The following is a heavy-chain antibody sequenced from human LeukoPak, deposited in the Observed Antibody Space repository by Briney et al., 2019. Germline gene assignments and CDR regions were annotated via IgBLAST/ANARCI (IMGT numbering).Heavy chain of an antibody. CDR2: INTDGSRT. CDR1: GFIFSSYW. D-gene: IGHD2-15*01. V-gene: IGHV3-74*01. Sequence: GGSLRLSCAASGFIFSSYWMHWVRHAPGKGLAWVSRINTDGSRTSYADSVKGRFTISRDNAKNTLYLQMNSRRGEDTAVYYCAKIRLVVVATIDDVFDIWGQGTMVTVSS. J-gene: IGHJ3*02. CDR3: AKIRLVVVATIDDVFDI.